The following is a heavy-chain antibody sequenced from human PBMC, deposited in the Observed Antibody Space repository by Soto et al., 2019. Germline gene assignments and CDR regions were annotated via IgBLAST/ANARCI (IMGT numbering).Heavy chain of an antibody. Sequence: GGSLRLSCEVSGFTFKNYWMIWVRQAPGKGLEWVANINQDGSVKYYVDSVKGRFTISRDNAENSLYLQMDSLRSEDTAVYYCASGLMVRGVSPGYYYYGMDVWGQGTTVTVSS. V-gene: IGHV3-7*03. CDR1: GFTFKNYW. CDR3: ASGLMVRGVSPGYYYYGMDV. CDR2: INQDGSVK. J-gene: IGHJ6*02. D-gene: IGHD3-10*01.